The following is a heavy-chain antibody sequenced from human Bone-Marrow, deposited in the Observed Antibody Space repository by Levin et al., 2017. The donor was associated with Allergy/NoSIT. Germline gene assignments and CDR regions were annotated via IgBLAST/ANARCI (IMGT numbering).Heavy chain of an antibody. CDR2: INPNSGGT. CDR1: GYTFTGQY. J-gene: IGHJ4*02. V-gene: IGHV1-2*02. D-gene: IGHD2-15*01. Sequence: ASVKVSCKASGYTFTGQYLHWGRQAPGQGLESMGWINPNSGGTKYAQNFQGRVTMTRDTSISTAYMELSSLRSDDTAVYYCARQKDCSGGSCYSFDYWGQGTLVTVSS. CDR3: ARQKDCSGGSCYSFDY.